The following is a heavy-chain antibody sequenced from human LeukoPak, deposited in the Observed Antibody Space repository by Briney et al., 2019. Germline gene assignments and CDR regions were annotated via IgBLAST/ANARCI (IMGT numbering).Heavy chain of an antibody. CDR1: GFTFSSYA. J-gene: IGHJ3*02. D-gene: IGHD6-13*01. CDR2: IGGSGGST. Sequence: GGSLRLSCAASGFTFSSYAMSWVRQAPGKGLELVSAIGGSGGSTYYADSVKGRFTIARDNSENTLYLQMNSLRAEDTAVYYCAIAAAATFGAFDIWGQGTMVTVSS. V-gene: IGHV3-23*01. CDR3: AIAAAATFGAFDI.